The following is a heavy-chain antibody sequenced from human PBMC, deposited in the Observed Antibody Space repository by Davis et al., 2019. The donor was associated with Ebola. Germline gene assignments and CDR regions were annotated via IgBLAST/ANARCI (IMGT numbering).Heavy chain of an antibody. D-gene: IGHD2-15*01. J-gene: IGHJ4*02. CDR2: ISYDGSNK. CDR1: GFTFSSYG. CDR3: AKNIWEVVVVAATPDY. Sequence: PGGSLRLPCAASGFTFSSYGMHWVRQAPGKGLEWVAVISYDGSNKYYADSVKGRFTISRDNSKNTLYLQMNSLRAEDTAVYYCAKNIWEVVVVAATPDYWGQGTLVTVSS. V-gene: IGHV3-30*18.